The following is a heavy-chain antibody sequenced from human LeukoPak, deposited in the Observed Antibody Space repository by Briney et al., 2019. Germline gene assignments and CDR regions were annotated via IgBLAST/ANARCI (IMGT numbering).Heavy chain of an antibody. CDR3: ARGYYYDSSGPPDYLDY. Sequence: PSETLSLTCTVSGGSISSYYWSWIRQPPGKGLEWIGYIYYSGSTNYNPSLKSRVTISVDTSKNQFSLKLSSVTAADTAVYYCARGYYYDSSGPPDYLDYWGQGTLVTVSS. CDR2: IYYSGST. V-gene: IGHV4-59*01. J-gene: IGHJ4*02. CDR1: GGSISSYY. D-gene: IGHD3-22*01.